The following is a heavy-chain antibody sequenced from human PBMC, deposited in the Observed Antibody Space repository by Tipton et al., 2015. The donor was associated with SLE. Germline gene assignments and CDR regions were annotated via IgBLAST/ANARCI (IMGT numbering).Heavy chain of an antibody. Sequence: TLSLTCTVYGGSLSGYWWSWIRQSPGKGLEWIGEIYPTGRTDYNPSLMSRVTISVDTSQNQFSLKLTSVTAADTAVYYCVGWGSSGYYYGFDYWGQGTLVTVSS. J-gene: IGHJ4*02. CDR2: IYPTGRT. D-gene: IGHD3-22*01. V-gene: IGHV4-34*01. CDR3: VGWGSSGYYYGFDY. CDR1: GGSLSGYW.